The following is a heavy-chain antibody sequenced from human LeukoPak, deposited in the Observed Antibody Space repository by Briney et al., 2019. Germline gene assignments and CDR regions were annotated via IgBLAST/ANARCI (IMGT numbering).Heavy chain of an antibody. J-gene: IGHJ5*02. CDR1: GYTFTGYY. D-gene: IGHD1-20*01. V-gene: IGHV1-2*02. Sequence: ASVKVSCKASGYTFTGYYMHWVRQAPGQGLEWMGWINPNSGGTNYAQKFQGRVTMTRDTSISTAYMELSRLGSDDTAVYYCARDRLTGTANWFDPWGQGTLVTVSS. CDR3: ARDRLTGTANWFDP. CDR2: INPNSGGT.